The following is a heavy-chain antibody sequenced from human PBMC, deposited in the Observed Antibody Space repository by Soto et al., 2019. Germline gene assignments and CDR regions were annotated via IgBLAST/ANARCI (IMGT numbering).Heavy chain of an antibody. D-gene: IGHD3-22*01. J-gene: IGHJ4*02. CDR3: ASSYYYDSSGYYPFDY. CDR1: GGSISSSNW. V-gene: IGHV4-4*02. CDR2: IYHSGST. Sequence: SETLSLTCAVSGGSISSSNWWSWVRQPPGKGLEWIGEIYHSGSTNYNPSLKSRVTISVDKSKNQFSLKLSSVTAADTAVYYCASSYYYDSSGYYPFDYWGQGXLVTVYS.